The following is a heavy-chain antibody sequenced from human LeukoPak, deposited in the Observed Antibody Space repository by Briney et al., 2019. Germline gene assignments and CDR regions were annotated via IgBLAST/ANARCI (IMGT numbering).Heavy chain of an antibody. V-gene: IGHV1-2*02. Sequence: ASVKVSCKASGYTFTGYYMHWVRQAPGQGLEWMGWINPNSGGTNYAQKFQGRVTMTRDTSISTAYMELSRLRSDDTAVYYCARWGYCSSTSCYTGYAFDIWGQGTMVTVS. CDR1: GYTFTGYY. J-gene: IGHJ3*02. D-gene: IGHD2-2*02. CDR2: INPNSGGT. CDR3: ARWGYCSSTSCYTGYAFDI.